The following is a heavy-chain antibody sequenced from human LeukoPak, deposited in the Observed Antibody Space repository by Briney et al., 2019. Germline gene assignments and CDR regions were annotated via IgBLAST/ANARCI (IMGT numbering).Heavy chain of an antibody. Sequence: GGSLRLSCAASGFTFDDYAMHWVRQAPGKGLEWVSGISWNSGSIGYADSVKGRFTISRDNAKNSLYLQMNSLRAEDTALYYCAKGVRIAMVRGAFDIWGQGTMVTVSS. J-gene: IGHJ3*02. D-gene: IGHD3-10*01. CDR2: ISWNSGSI. V-gene: IGHV3-9*01. CDR3: AKGVRIAMVRGAFDI. CDR1: GFTFDDYA.